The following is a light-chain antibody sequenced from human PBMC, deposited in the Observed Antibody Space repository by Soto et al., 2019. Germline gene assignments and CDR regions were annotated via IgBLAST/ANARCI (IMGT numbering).Light chain of an antibody. CDR3: QQGPTFPLS. CDR1: QDIGDC. CDR2: SAT. V-gene: IGKV1-12*01. Sequence: DIQMTQSPSSVPASVGDRVTITCRASQDIGDCLAWHQQKPGKAPELLIYSATTLHSGVPSMFSASGSGTDFTPSIISLQPEDFATYSCQQGPTFPLSFGGGTKVEIK. J-gene: IGKJ4*01.